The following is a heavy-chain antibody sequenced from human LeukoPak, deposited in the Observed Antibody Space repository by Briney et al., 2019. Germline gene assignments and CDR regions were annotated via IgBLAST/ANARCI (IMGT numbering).Heavy chain of an antibody. CDR2: IYPGDSDT. CDR3: VSSGWYNYYGMDV. D-gene: IGHD6-19*01. Sequence: GESLKISCKGSGYSFTSYWIGWVRQMPGKGLEWMGIIYPGDSDTRYSPSFQGQVTISADKSISTAYLQWSSLKASDTAMYYCVSSGWYNYYGMDVWGQGTTVTVSS. CDR1: GYSFTSYW. V-gene: IGHV5-51*01. J-gene: IGHJ6*02.